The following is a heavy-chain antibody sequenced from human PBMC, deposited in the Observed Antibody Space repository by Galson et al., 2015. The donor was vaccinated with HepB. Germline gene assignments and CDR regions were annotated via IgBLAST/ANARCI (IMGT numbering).Heavy chain of an antibody. J-gene: IGHJ4*02. Sequence: SETLSLTCTVSGGSISSSSYYWGWIRQPPGKGLEWIGSIYYSWSTYYNPSLKSRVTISVDTSKNQFSLKLSSVTAADTAVYYCARQGPYDSSGPGYWGQGTLVTVSS. CDR3: ARQGPYDSSGPGY. V-gene: IGHV4-39*01. CDR2: IYYSWST. D-gene: IGHD3-22*01. CDR1: GGSISSSSYY.